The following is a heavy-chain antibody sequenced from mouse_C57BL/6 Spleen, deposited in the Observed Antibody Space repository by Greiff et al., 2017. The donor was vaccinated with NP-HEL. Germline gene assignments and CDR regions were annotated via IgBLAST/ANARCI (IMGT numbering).Heavy chain of an antibody. J-gene: IGHJ1*03. CDR1: GYTFTSYW. CDR2: IDPSDSET. CDR3: ATTTVVAKGYFDV. V-gene: IGHV1-52*01. D-gene: IGHD1-1*01. Sequence: QVQLQQPGAELVRPGSSVKLSCKASGYTFTSYWMHWVKQRPIQGLEWIGNIDPSDSETHYNQKFKDKATLHVDKSSSTAYMQLSSLTSEDSAVYYCATTTVVAKGYFDVWGTGTTVTVSS.